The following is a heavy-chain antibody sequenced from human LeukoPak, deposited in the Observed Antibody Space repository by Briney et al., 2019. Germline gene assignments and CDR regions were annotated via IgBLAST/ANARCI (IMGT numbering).Heavy chain of an antibody. CDR1: GFTFSSYW. CDR2: IKQDGSEK. Sequence: PGGSLRLSCAASGFTFSSYWMSWVRQAPGKGLEWVANIKQDGSEKYYVDSVKGRFTISRDNAKNSLYLQMNSLRAEDTAVYYCAKEMAAYGDFLNFNSWGQGTLVTVSS. D-gene: IGHD4-17*01. V-gene: IGHV3-7*03. J-gene: IGHJ4*02. CDR3: AKEMAAYGDFLNFNS.